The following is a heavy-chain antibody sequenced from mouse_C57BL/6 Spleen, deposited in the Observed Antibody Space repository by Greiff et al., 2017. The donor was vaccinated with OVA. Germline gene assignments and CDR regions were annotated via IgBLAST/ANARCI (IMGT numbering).Heavy chain of an antibody. V-gene: IGHV1-26*01. CDR3: AREMRYYFDY. CDR1: GYTFTAYY. J-gene: IGHJ2*01. Sequence: EVQLQQSGPELVKPGASVKISCKASGYTFTAYYLNWVKQSHGKSLAWIGDINPNNGGTSYNQKFKGKATLTVDKSSSTAYMERRSLTSEDSAVYYCAREMRYYFDYWGQGTTLTVSS. CDR2: INPNNGGT.